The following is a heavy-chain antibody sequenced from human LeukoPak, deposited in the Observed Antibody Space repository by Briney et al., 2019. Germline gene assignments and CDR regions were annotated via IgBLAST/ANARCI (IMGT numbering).Heavy chain of an antibody. Sequence: GGSLRLSCAASGFTFSSYAMSWVRQAPGKGLEWVSAISGSGGSTYYADSVKGRFTISRDNAKNSLYLQMNSLRAEDTAVYYCARDYYDSSGFDYWGQGTLVTVSS. V-gene: IGHV3-23*01. J-gene: IGHJ4*02. CDR2: ISGSGGST. D-gene: IGHD3-22*01. CDR3: ARDYYDSSGFDY. CDR1: GFTFSSYA.